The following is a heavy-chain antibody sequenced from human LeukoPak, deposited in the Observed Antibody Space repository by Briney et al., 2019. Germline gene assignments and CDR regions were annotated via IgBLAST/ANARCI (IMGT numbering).Heavy chain of an antibody. V-gene: IGHV3-7*01. CDR1: GFTFNNYW. CDR2: IKRDGTDK. J-gene: IGHJ4*02. Sequence: GGSLRLSCAASGFTFNNYWMSWVRQAPGKGLEWLANIKRDGTDKYYVGSVEGRFTISRDNSKNTLYLQMNSLRAEDTAVYYCAKEGDCSSTSCQGRYFDYWGQGTLVTVSS. D-gene: IGHD2-2*01. CDR3: AKEGDCSSTSCQGRYFDY.